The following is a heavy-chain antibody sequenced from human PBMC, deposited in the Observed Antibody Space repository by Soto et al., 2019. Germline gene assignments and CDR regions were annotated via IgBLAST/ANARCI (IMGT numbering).Heavy chain of an antibody. J-gene: IGHJ5*02. Sequence: EVQLVESGGGVVQPGGSLKLSCEASGFIFKYNWMHWVRQAPGEGLVWVARIDGDGSPADYADSVKGRFTISRDNAKNTLFLQMDSLRAEDTAVYYCARCDTGYDYAYSSWGQGTLVTVSS. CDR1: GFIFKYNW. CDR2: IDGDGSPA. V-gene: IGHV3-74*01. D-gene: IGHD3-16*01. CDR3: ARCDTGYDYAYSS.